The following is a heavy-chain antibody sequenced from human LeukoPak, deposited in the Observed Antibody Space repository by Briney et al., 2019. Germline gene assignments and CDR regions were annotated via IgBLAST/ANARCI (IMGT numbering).Heavy chain of an antibody. CDR2: ISDDGKNE. CDR1: VFAFSNYA. D-gene: IGHD2-15*01. J-gene: IGHJ6*03. Sequence: PGGSLRLSCGASVFAFSNYAMYWFRQAPGKGLEWVAVISDDGKNEYYTDSVKGRFTISRDKSKNTLSLQMNGLRGEDTAVYYCAKVMPPGRIRFYSYYMDVWGKGTTVTVS. CDR3: AKVMPPGRIRFYSYYMDV. V-gene: IGHV3-30*18.